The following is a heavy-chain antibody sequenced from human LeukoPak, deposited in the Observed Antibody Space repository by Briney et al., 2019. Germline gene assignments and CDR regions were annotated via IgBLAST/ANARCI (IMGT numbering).Heavy chain of an antibody. D-gene: IGHD3-22*01. J-gene: IGHJ4*02. CDR1: GFIFSHFG. CDR3: ARANYYDSSGYYWAFDY. Sequence: PGGSLRLSCAASGFIFSHFGMHWVRQAPGKGLEWAAAVSYDGSNKYYADSVKGRFTISRDNSKNTLYLQMNSLRAEDTAVYYCARANYYDSSGYYWAFDYWGQGALSPSPQ. V-gene: IGHV3-30*04. CDR2: VSYDGSNK.